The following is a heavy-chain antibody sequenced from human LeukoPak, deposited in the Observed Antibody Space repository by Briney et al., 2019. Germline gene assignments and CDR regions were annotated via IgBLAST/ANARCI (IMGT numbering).Heavy chain of an antibody. Sequence: SVKVSCKASGGSFSSYAISWVRQAPGQGLEWMGRIIPILGIANYAQKFQGRVTITADKSTSTAYMELSSLRSEDTAVYYCATHSPGGYCSGGSCYSLNYYYGKDVWGQGTTVTVSS. CDR1: GGSFSSYA. V-gene: IGHV1-69*04. CDR3: ATHSPGGYCSGGSCYSLNYYYGKDV. J-gene: IGHJ6*02. D-gene: IGHD2-15*01. CDR2: IIPILGIA.